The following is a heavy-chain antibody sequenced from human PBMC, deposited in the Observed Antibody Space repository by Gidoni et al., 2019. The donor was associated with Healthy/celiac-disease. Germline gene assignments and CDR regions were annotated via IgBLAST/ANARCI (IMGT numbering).Heavy chain of an antibody. Sequence: EVQLVQSGAEVKKPGESLKISCKGSGYSFTSYWIGWVRQMPGKGLEWMGIIYPGDSDTRYSPSFQGQVTLATAKSIRTASLEGCSLRAPGTAMYYWASPGGGGFGELYGYGMDVWGQGTTVTVSS. D-gene: IGHD3-10*01. J-gene: IGHJ6*02. CDR3: ASPGGGGFGELYGYGMDV. V-gene: IGHV5-51*01. CDR1: GYSFTSYW. CDR2: IYPGDSDT.